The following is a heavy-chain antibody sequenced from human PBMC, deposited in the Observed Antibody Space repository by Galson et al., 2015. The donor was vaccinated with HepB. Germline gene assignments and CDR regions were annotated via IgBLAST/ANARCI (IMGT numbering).Heavy chain of an antibody. CDR1: GYTFTSYY. V-gene: IGHV1-46*01. Sequence: SVKVSCKASGYTFTSYYMHWVRQAPGQGLEWMGIINPSGGSTSYAQKFQGRVTMTRDTSTGTVYMELSSLRSEDTAVYYCARDGTSSIEAARPEDYWGQGTLVTVSS. J-gene: IGHJ4*02. CDR2: INPSGGST. CDR3: ARDGTSSIEAARPEDY. D-gene: IGHD1-26*01.